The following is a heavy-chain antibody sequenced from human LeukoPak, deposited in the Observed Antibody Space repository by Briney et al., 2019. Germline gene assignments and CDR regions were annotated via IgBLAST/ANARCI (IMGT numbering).Heavy chain of an antibody. J-gene: IGHJ3*01. V-gene: IGHV5-51*01. Sequence: GESLKISCKGSGYSFTSYWISWVRQMPGKGLEWMGIIYPGDYDTRYSPSFQGHVTISVDKSISTAYLQWRSLRASDTAMYFCAGHSFETVGAFDVWGQGTIVTVSA. CDR3: AGHSFETVGAFDV. CDR1: GYSFTSYW. CDR2: IYPGDYDT. D-gene: IGHD1-14*01.